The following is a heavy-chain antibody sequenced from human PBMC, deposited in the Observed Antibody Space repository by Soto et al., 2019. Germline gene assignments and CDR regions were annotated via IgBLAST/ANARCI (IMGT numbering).Heavy chain of an antibody. J-gene: IGHJ6*02. CDR2: SYYSGST. CDR3: ARNANYDILTGYLPQDYYGMDV. D-gene: IGHD3-9*01. Sequence: PSETLSLTCTVSGGSISSSSYYWGWIRQPPGKGLEWIGRSYYSGSTYYNPSLKSRVTISVDTSKNQFSLKLSSVNAADTAVYYCARNANYDILTGYLPQDYYGMDVWGQGTTVTVSS. CDR1: GGSISSSSYY. V-gene: IGHV4-39*01.